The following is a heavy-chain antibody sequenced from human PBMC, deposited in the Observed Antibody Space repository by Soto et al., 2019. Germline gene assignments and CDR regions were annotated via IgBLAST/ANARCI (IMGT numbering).Heavy chain of an antibody. V-gene: IGHV3-23*01. Sequence: EVQLLESGGGLVQPGGSLRLSCAASGFTFSSYAMSWVRQAPGKGLEWVSAISGSGGSTYYADSVKGRFTISRDNSKNTLYLQMNSVRAEDTAVYYCAKGDHYGSGSYPTHYYGMDVWGQGTTVTVSS. CDR2: ISGSGGST. D-gene: IGHD3-10*01. J-gene: IGHJ6*02. CDR3: AKGDHYGSGSYPTHYYGMDV. CDR1: GFTFSSYA.